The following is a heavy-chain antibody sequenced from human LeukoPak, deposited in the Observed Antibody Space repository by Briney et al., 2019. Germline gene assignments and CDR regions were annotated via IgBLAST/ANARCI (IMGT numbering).Heavy chain of an antibody. V-gene: IGHV1-2*02. CDR3: GRLGYDFWSGYHPFDY. CDR2: INPNSGAT. D-gene: IGHD3-3*01. Sequence: GASVKVSCKASGYTFTSYDINWVRQATGQGLEWMGWINPNSGATNYAQKFQGRVTMTRDTSISTAYMDLSRLISDDTAVYYCGRLGYDFWSGYHPFDYWGQGTLVTVSS. CDR1: GYTFTSYD. J-gene: IGHJ4*02.